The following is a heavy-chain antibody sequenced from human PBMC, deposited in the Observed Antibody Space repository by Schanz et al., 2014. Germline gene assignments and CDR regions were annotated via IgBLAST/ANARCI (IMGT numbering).Heavy chain of an antibody. J-gene: IGHJ4*02. Sequence: QVQLVESGGGLVKPGGSLRLSCAASGFIFSDYYMAWIRQAPGKGPEYVSYISSGGTTTYHSDSVKGRFTISRDSAENSLYLLMNSLRVEDTAVYYCAASSGWHPSTDYWGQGTLXTVSS. CDR2: ISSGGTTT. V-gene: IGHV3-11*01. D-gene: IGHD6-19*01. CDR3: AASSGWHPSTDY. CDR1: GFIFSDYY.